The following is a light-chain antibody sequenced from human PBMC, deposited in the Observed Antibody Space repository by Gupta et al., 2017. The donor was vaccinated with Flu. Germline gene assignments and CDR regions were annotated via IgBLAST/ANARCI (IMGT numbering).Light chain of an antibody. J-gene: IGKJ2*01. CDR3: MEVLETPHT. V-gene: IGKV2-28*01. CDR1: QSLRHSSGYNH. CDR2: LGC. Sequence: EIVMTQSPLSLPVTPGEPASISCRSSQSLRHSSGYNHLNWYLQKPGQPPQLLIYLGCNRASGPPDRITGRVSGADIRLKMSMVAAEDVGMYCIMEVLETPHTFGQGTKLEIK.